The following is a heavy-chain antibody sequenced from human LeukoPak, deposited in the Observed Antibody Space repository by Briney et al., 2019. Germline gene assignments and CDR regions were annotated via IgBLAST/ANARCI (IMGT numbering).Heavy chain of an antibody. J-gene: IGHJ4*02. V-gene: IGHV1-8*03. CDR3: ARGRIWGRRFDY. D-gene: IGHD7-27*01. Sequence: ASVKVSCKASGYTFTSYDINWVRQATGQGLEWMGWMNPNSGNTGYAQKFQGRVTITRNTSISTAYMELSSLRSEDTGVYYCARGRIWGRRFDYWGQGTLVTVSS. CDR1: GYTFTSYD. CDR2: MNPNSGNT.